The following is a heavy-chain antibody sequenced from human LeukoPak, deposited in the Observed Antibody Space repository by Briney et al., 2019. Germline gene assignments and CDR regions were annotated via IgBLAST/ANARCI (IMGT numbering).Heavy chain of an antibody. V-gene: IGHV3-74*01. D-gene: IGHD3-22*01. CDR1: GFTFSSYS. CDR2: ISTDASST. J-gene: IGHJ4*02. Sequence: GGSLRLSCAASGFTFSSYSMNWVRQAPGKGLVWVSRISTDASSTTYADSVKGRFTISRDNAKDTLYLQMNSLRAEDTAVYYCAKDFYDSSGYFRVPHLFDYWGQGTLVTVSS. CDR3: AKDFYDSSGYFRVPHLFDY.